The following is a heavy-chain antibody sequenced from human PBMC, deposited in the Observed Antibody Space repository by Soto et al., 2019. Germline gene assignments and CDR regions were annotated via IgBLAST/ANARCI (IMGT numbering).Heavy chain of an antibody. CDR2: ISAYNGDT. CDR1: GYTFNEHG. CDR3: AKDRPRLTQQFNGVS. Sequence: QIQLMQSGPEVKKPGASVRVSCKASGYTFNEHGFSWVRQGPGQGLEWLGWISAYNGDTDYAQKFQGIVTLTTASSTSTAYMELRSLRSDDTAVYYCAKDRPRLTQQFNGVSWGQGTLVTVSS. J-gene: IGHJ5*02. D-gene: IGHD2-8*01. V-gene: IGHV1-18*01.